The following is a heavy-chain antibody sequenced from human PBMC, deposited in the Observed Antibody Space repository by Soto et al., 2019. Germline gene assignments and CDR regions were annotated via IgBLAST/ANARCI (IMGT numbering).Heavy chain of an antibody. D-gene: IGHD5-18*01. J-gene: IGHJ6*02. CDR2: IYYSGST. CDR3: ARASPVVTDV. CDR1: GGSITSGDYY. Sequence: QVHLQEPGPGRVNPSQTLSLTCTVSGGSITSGDYYWSWFRQPPGKGLEWIGYIYYSGSTYYNPSLKSRVTISVDTSKNQFSLKLSSVTAADTAVYYCARASPVVTDVWGQGTTVTVSS. V-gene: IGHV4-30-4*01.